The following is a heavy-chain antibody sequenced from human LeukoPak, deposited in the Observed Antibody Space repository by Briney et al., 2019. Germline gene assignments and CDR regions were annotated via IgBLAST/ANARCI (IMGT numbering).Heavy chain of an antibody. CDR1: GFTFWSYG. Sequence: GGSLRLSCAASGFTFWSYGMHWVRQAPGKGLEWVAVVSYDGRNEYYADSVKGRLTISRDNSKNTLYLQMNSLRAEDTAVYYCARGNSGFSVFDYWGQGTLVTVSS. CDR2: VSYDGRNE. CDR3: ARGNSGFSVFDY. J-gene: IGHJ4*02. D-gene: IGHD5-12*01. V-gene: IGHV3-30*03.